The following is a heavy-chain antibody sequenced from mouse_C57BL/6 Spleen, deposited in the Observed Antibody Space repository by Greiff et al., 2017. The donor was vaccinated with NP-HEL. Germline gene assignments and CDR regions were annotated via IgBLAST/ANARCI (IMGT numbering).Heavy chain of an antibody. J-gene: IGHJ3*01. D-gene: IGHD2-5*01. Sequence: QVQLQQSGPELVKPGASVKISCKASGYAFSSSWMNWVKQRPGKGLEWIGRIYPGDGDTNYNGKFKGKATLTADKSSSTAYMQLSSLTSEDSAFYFCERDYSNYLAWFAYWGQGTLVTVSA. CDR3: ERDYSNYLAWFAY. CDR2: IYPGDGDT. CDR1: GYAFSSSW. V-gene: IGHV1-82*01.